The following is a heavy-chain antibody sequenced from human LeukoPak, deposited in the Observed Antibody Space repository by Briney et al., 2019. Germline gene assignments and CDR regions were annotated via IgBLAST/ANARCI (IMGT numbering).Heavy chain of an antibody. CDR1: GFTFSSYG. Sequence: PGGSLRLSCAASGFTFSSYGMSWVRQAPGEGLEWVSAIGGRDGSTYYADSVKGRFTISRDKSKNTLYVQMNSLRAEDTAVYYCAKGHYYGSGSLDYWGQGTLVTVSS. CDR3: AKGHYYGSGSLDY. D-gene: IGHD3-10*01. CDR2: IGGRDGST. J-gene: IGHJ4*02. V-gene: IGHV3-23*01.